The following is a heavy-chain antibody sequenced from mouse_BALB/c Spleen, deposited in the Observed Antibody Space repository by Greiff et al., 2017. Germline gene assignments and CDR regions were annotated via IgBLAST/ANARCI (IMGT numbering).Heavy chain of an antibody. CDR3: ARDDGNYVWYFDV. J-gene: IGHJ1*01. D-gene: IGHD2-1*01. Sequence: VQLVESGPGLVAPSQSLSITCTVSGFSLTGYGVNWVRQPPGKGLEWLGMIWGDGSTDYNSALKSRLSISKDNSKGQVFLKMNILQTDDTARYYCARDDGNYVWYFDVWGEGTTVTVSS. CDR1: GFSLTGYG. CDR2: IWGDGST. V-gene: IGHV2-6-7*01.